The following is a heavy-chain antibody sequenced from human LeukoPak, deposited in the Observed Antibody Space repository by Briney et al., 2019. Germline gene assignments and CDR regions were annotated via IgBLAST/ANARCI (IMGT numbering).Heavy chain of an antibody. CDR3: ARCVVAAGIFSWFDP. J-gene: IGHJ5*02. V-gene: IGHV4-61*02. Sequence: SETLSLTCTVSGGSISSGSSYWTWIRQPAGKGLEWIGRIYTSGSTNYNPSLKSRVTISLDTSKNQFSLKLSSVTAADTAVYYCARCVVAAGIFSWFDPWGQGILVTVSS. CDR2: IYTSGST. CDR1: GGSISSGSSY. D-gene: IGHD6-25*01.